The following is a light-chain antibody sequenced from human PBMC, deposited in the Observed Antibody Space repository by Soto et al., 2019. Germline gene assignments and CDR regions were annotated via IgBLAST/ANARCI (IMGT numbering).Light chain of an antibody. CDR3: QQRAGWPLP. CDR2: GAS. Sequence: EIVLTQSPGTLSLSPGERATLSCRASQSVSSSYLAWYQQKPGQAPRLLIYGASSRATGIPDRFSGSGSGTDFTLTISRLEPEDFAVYYCQQRAGWPLPFGQGTRLE. CDR1: QSVSSSY. J-gene: IGKJ5*01. V-gene: IGKV3-20*01.